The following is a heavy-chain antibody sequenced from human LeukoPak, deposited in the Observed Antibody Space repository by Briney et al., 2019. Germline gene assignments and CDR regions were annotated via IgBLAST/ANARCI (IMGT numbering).Heavy chain of an antibody. V-gene: IGHV1-18*01. J-gene: IGHJ4*02. CDR1: GGTFSSYA. CDR3: ARAGTIFGVVIKIIDY. Sequence: ASVKVSCKASGGTFSSYAISWVRQAPGQGLEWMGWISAYNGNTNYAQKLQGRVTMTTDTSTSTAYMELRSLRSDDTAVYYCARAGTIFGVVIKIIDYWGQGTLVAVSS. D-gene: IGHD3-3*01. CDR2: ISAYNGNT.